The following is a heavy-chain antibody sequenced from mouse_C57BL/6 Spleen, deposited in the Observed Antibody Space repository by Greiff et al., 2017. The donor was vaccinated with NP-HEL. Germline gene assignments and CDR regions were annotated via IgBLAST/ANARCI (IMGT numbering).Heavy chain of an antibody. Sequence: DVKLQESGPGLVKPSQSLSLTCSVTGYSITSGYYWNWIRQFPGNKLEWMGYISYDGSNNYNPSLKNRISITRDTSKNQFFLKLNSVTTEDTATYYCAPMVTTGAWFVYWGQGTLVTVSA. CDR3: APMVTTGAWFVY. V-gene: IGHV3-6*01. D-gene: IGHD2-2*01. CDR1: GYSITSGYY. J-gene: IGHJ3*01. CDR2: ISYDGSN.